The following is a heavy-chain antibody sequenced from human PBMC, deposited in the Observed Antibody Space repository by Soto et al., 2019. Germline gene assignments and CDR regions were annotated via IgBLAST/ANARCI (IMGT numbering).Heavy chain of an antibody. Sequence: GGSLRLSCVASGFTFSSYSMNWVRQAPGKGLEWVSSISSNRIYIYYADSVKGRFTISRDDTKNSLFLQMNSLRVEDTAMYYCARGGDTSGSWPRYWGQGTLVTVSS. V-gene: IGHV3-21*01. CDR2: ISSNRIYI. J-gene: IGHJ4*02. D-gene: IGHD3-22*01. CDR1: GFTFSSYS. CDR3: ARGGDTSGSWPRY.